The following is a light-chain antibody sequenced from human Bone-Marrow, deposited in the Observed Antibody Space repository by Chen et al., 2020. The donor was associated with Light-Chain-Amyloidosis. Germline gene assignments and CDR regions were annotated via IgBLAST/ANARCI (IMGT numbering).Light chain of an antibody. CDR3: HQRSNWPYT. V-gene: IGKV3-11*01. CDR1: QSVGNY. J-gene: IGKJ2*01. CDR2: DAS. Sequence: EIVLTQSPATLSLSPGERATLSCRASQSVGNYLDWYQQKPGQAPRLLIHDASNRATGIPARFSGSGSGTDFTLTISRLEPEDFAVYYGHQRSNWPYTFGQGTKLEIK.